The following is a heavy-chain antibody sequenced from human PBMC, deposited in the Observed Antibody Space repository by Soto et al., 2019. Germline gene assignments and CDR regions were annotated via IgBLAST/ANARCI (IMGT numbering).Heavy chain of an antibody. CDR1: GFTFNNYF. CDR3: ARGDGRGSTGFYYYYGMDV. D-gene: IGHD1-26*01. Sequence: QVQLVQSGAEVKKPGASVKVSCKASGFTFNNYFFHWVRQAPRQGLEWMGIISPYDGSTNYEQSLQGRVTMTSDTSTSTVYMELSSLRSEDTAVYYCARGDGRGSTGFYYYYGMDVWGPGTTVTVSS. V-gene: IGHV1-46*02. J-gene: IGHJ6*02. CDR2: ISPYDGST.